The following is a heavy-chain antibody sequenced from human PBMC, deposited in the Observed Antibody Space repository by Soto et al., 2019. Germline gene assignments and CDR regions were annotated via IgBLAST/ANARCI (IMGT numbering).Heavy chain of an antibody. CDR3: VRQGYGPLHGLVDV. CDR1: GGSISSSSYY. J-gene: IGHJ6*02. V-gene: IGHV4-61*05. D-gene: IGHD5-18*01. Sequence: SETLSLTCTVSGGSISSSSYYWGWIRQPPGKPMEWIGYVHDSWGTAYNPSLRSRVAISLDTSKSQFSLSLTSVSATDTAMYYCVRQGYGPLHGLVDVWGQGTTVTVSS. CDR2: VHDSWGT.